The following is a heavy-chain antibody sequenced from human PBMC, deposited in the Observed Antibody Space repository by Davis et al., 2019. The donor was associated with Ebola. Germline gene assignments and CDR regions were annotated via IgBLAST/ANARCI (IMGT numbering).Heavy chain of an antibody. CDR2: VNHSGST. CDR3: ARGMTIFGGAPTDAFDI. Sequence: MPSETLSLTCAVYGVSFSGSYWTWFRQSPGNGLEWIGEVNHSGSTNYNPSLKSRVTISIDTSKNHFSLKLTSVTAADTAVYHCARGMTIFGGAPTDAFDIWGRGTMVTVSS. J-gene: IGHJ3*02. V-gene: IGHV4-34*01. CDR1: GVSFSGSY. D-gene: IGHD3-3*01.